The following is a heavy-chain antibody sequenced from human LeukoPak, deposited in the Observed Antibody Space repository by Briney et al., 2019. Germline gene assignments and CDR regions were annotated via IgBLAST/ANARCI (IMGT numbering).Heavy chain of an antibody. CDR2: IYYSGST. V-gene: IGHV4-39*01. CDR1: GGSISSSSYY. CDR3: ASARFLEWLFIY. D-gene: IGHD3-3*01. J-gene: IGHJ4*02. Sequence: PSETLSLTCTVSGGSISSSSYYWGWIRQPPGKGLEWIGSIYYSGSTYYNPSLKSRVTISVDTSKNRFSLKLSSVTAADTAVYYCASARFLEWLFIYWGQGTLVTVSS.